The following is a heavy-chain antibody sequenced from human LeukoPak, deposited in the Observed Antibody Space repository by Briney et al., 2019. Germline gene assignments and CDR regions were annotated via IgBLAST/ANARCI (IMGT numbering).Heavy chain of an antibody. D-gene: IGHD4-23*01. CDR1: GFTFDDYA. Sequence: PGGSLRLSCAASGFTFDDYAMHWVRQAPGKGLEWVSGISWNSGSIGYADSVKGRFTISRDNAKNSLYLQMNSLRAEDPALYYCAKHLGPTVEGTREFDYWGQGTLVTVSS. J-gene: IGHJ4*02. CDR3: AKHLGPTVEGTREFDY. V-gene: IGHV3-9*01. CDR2: ISWNSGSI.